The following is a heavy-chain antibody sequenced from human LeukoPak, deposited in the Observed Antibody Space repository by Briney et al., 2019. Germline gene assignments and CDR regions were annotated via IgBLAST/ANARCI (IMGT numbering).Heavy chain of an antibody. V-gene: IGHV4-38-2*02. CDR3: ARVRQQLVLSGVFDI. Sequence: SETLSLTRTVSGYSISSGYYWGWIRQPPGKGLEWIVSVYHSDSGITYYNPSLKSRVTTSIYTSKNQSSLNLSSVTAADTAVYYCARVRQQLVLSGVFDIWGQGTMVTVSS. CDR2: VYHSDSGIT. D-gene: IGHD6-13*01. CDR1: GYSISSGYY. J-gene: IGHJ3*02.